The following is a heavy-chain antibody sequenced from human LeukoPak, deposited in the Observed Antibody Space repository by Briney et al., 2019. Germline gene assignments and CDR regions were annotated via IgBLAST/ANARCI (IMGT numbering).Heavy chain of an antibody. CDR3: ARGQDLRGSPTIYPFDY. CDR1: GGSISSYY. CDR2: VYYSGST. V-gene: IGHV4-59*01. J-gene: IGHJ4*02. Sequence: SETLSLTCTVSGGSISSYYWSWIRQPQGKGLEWIGYVYYSGSTYYNPSLKSRVTISVDTSKKQFSLKLTSVTTADTAVYYCARGQDLRGSPTIYPFDYWGQGTLVTVSS. D-gene: IGHD3-9*01.